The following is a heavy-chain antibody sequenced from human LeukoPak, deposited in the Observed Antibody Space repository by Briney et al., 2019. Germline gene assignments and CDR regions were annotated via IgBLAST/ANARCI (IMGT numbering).Heavy chain of an antibody. CDR3: ARMIAVAGPYYFDY. CDR2: ISSSSSYT. J-gene: IGHJ4*02. Sequence: PRGSLRFSCAGPGFTFSDYSMTWVRQAQGKGLDWLSSISSSSSYTYYADSVKGRFTISRDNAKNSLYLQMNSLRAEDTAVYYCARMIAVAGPYYFDYWGQGTLVTVSS. V-gene: IGHV3-21*01. D-gene: IGHD6-19*01. CDR1: GFTFSDYS.